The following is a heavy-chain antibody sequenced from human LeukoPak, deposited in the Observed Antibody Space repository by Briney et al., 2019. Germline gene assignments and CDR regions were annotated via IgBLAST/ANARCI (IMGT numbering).Heavy chain of an antibody. D-gene: IGHD2-2*01. Sequence: GASVKVSCKASGYTFTSYGISWVRQAPGQGLEWMGWISAYNGNTNYAQKLQGRVTMTTDTSTSTAYMELRSLRSEDTAVYYCARGYCSSTSCLNWFDPWGQGTLVTVSS. CDR1: GYTFTSYG. CDR3: ARGYCSSTSCLNWFDP. V-gene: IGHV1-18*01. J-gene: IGHJ5*02. CDR2: ISAYNGNT.